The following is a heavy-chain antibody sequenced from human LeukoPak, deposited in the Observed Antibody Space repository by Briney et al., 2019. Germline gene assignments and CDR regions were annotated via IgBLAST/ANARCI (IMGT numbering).Heavy chain of an antibody. CDR1: GFTFTNYP. D-gene: IGHD3-3*01. Sequence: SGGSLRLSCAASGFTFTNYPMHWVRQAPGKGLEWVAVLWSDGIKTDYADSVKGRFTISRDDSKNTLYLQMNSLRAEDTAVYYCARDPTRYYDFWSGYYPGNYFDYWGQGTLVTVSS. J-gene: IGHJ4*02. CDR3: ARDPTRYYDFWSGYYPGNYFDY. V-gene: IGHV3-33*01. CDR2: LWSDGIKT.